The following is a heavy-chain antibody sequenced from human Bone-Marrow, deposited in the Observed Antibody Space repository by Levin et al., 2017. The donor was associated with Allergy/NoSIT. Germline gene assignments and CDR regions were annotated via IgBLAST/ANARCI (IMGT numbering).Heavy chain of an antibody. V-gene: IGHV3-53*01. CDR1: GFTVSSNY. CDR3: ARGCLPAAHAFDI. CDR2: IYSGGST. J-gene: IGHJ3*02. Sequence: GGSLRLSCAASGFTVSSNYMSWVRQAPGKGLEWVSVIYSGGSTYYADSVKGRFTISRDNSKNTLYLQMNSLRAEDTAVYYCARGCLPAAHAFDIWGQGTMVTVSS. D-gene: IGHD2-2*01.